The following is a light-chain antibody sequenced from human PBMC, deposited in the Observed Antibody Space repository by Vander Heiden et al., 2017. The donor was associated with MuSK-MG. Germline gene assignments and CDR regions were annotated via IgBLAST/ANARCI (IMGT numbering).Light chain of an antibody. Sequence: DIQMTQSPSTLSASIGDRVTITCRASQSPKSWLAWYQQKPGKAPKLLIYKASSLESGVPSRFSGSGSGTEFTLSISSLQPDDFATYYCQQDDSYPSSFGQGTKLEIK. J-gene: IGKJ2*03. V-gene: IGKV1-5*03. CDR1: QSPKSW. CDR3: QQDDSYPSS. CDR2: KAS.